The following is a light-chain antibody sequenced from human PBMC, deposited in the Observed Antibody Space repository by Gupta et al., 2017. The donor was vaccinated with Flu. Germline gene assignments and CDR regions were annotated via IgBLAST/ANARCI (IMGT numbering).Light chain of an antibody. J-gene: IGLJ2*01. CDR3: SSYVGSNNLAVV. CDR2: EVS. CDR1: SSDVGRYNY. Sequence: QSALTQPPSASGSPGQSVTISCTGTSSDVGRYNYISWYQQHPGEAPKLLIYEVSKRPSGVPDRFSGSKSGNTAALTVSGLQAEDEADYFCSSYVGSNNLAVVFGGGTKLTVL. V-gene: IGLV2-8*01.